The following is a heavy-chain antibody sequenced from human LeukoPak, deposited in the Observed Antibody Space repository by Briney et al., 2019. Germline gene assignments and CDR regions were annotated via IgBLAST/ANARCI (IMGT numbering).Heavy chain of an antibody. CDR1: GFTVSSNY. D-gene: IGHD4-11*01. Sequence: GGSLRLSCAASGFTVSSNYMSWVRQAPGKGLEWVSVIYSGGSTYYADSVKGRFTISRDSSENTLYLQMSSLGPEDTAVYYCARVSTTIGYFDYWGRGTLVTVSA. CDR3: ARVSTTIGYFDY. J-gene: IGHJ4*02. V-gene: IGHV3-66*02. CDR2: IYSGGST.